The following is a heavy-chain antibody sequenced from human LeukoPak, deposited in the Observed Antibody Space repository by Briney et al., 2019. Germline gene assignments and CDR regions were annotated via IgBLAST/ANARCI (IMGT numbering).Heavy chain of an antibody. D-gene: IGHD2-15*01. Sequence: SVTVSCKASGGTFSSYAISWVRQAPGQGLEWMGGIIPIFGTANYAQKFQGRVTITADESTSTAYMELSSLRSEDTAVYYCAREVDTQRYCSGGSCYSMHYWGQGTLVTVSS. CDR1: GGTFSSYA. V-gene: IGHV1-69*13. J-gene: IGHJ4*02. CDR3: AREVDTQRYCSGGSCYSMHY. CDR2: IIPIFGTA.